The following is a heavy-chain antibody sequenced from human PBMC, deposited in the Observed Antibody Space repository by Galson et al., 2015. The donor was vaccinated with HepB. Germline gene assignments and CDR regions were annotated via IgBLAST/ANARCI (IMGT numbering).Heavy chain of an antibody. J-gene: IGHJ6*03. Sequence: SLRLSCAASGFTFSNAWMSWVRQAPGKGLEWVGRIKSKADGGTTDYGAPVKGRFTISRDDSKNTLYLQMNSLKTEDTAVYYCTTVGRWATIFEHNYYYYYYMDVWGKGTTVTVSS. V-gene: IGHV3-15*01. D-gene: IGHD3-3*01. CDR1: GFTFSNAW. CDR3: TTVGRWATIFEHNYYYYYYMDV. CDR2: IKSKADGGTT.